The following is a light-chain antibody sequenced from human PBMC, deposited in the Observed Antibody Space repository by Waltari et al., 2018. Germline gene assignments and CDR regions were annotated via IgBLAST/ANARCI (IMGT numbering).Light chain of an antibody. V-gene: IGKV1-9*01. Sequence: DIQLTQSPSFLSASVGDRVTITCRASQGISSYLAWYQQKPGKAPKLLIYAASTLQSGVPSRFSGSGSGTEFTLTISSLQPEDFATYYCQQLNSYPPERTFGQGTKLEIK. CDR3: QQLNSYPPERT. J-gene: IGKJ2*01. CDR2: AAS. CDR1: QGISSY.